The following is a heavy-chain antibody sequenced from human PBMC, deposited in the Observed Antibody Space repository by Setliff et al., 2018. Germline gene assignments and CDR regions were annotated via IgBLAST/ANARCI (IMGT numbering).Heavy chain of an antibody. V-gene: IGHV3-33*08. CDR1: GFTFSSHA. Sequence: GGSLRLSCAASGFTFSSHAMHWVRQAPGKGLEWVAMIWAAGDVKYYAASVKGRFTVSRDSSKNTMSLQMDSLTAEDTALYFCASDPPSSGWSFHYWGQGTLVTVSS. CDR2: IWAAGDVK. J-gene: IGHJ4*02. CDR3: ASDPPSSGWSFHY. D-gene: IGHD6-19*01.